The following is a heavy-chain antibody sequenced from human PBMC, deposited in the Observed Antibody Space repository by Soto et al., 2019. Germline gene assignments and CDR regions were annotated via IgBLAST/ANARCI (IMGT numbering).Heavy chain of an antibody. Sequence: GGSLRLSCAASGFTFSSYWMSWVRQAPGKGLEWVANIKQDGSEKYYVDSVKGRFTISRDNAKNSLYLQMNSLRAEDTAVYYCARDLGVLLWFGELDYWGQGTLVTAPQ. V-gene: IGHV3-7*03. D-gene: IGHD3-10*01. CDR3: ARDLGVLLWFGELDY. CDR1: GFTFSSYW. J-gene: IGHJ4*02. CDR2: IKQDGSEK.